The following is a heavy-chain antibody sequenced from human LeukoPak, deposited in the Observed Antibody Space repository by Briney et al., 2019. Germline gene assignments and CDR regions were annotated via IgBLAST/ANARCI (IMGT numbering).Heavy chain of an antibody. Sequence: GGSLRLSCTTSGFTFSTYSMIWVRQAPGKGLEWVSSISSSSSYIFYADSVKGRFTISRDNAKNSLYLQMNSLRAEDTAVYYCARSRIVGAPSFDYWGQGTLVPVSS. J-gene: IGHJ4*02. CDR1: GFTFSTYS. V-gene: IGHV3-21*01. CDR2: ISSSSSYI. D-gene: IGHD1-26*01. CDR3: ARSRIVGAPSFDY.